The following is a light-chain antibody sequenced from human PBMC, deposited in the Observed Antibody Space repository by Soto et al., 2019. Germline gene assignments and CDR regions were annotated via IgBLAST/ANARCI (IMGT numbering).Light chain of an antibody. V-gene: IGKV1-27*01. J-gene: IGKJ2*01. CDR1: QDIRNW. CDR2: ATS. CDR3: QKYNSVPYT. Sequence: DIQMTQSPSSLSASVGDRVTITCRASQDIRNWLAWYQHKPGKVPELLIYATSTLKSGVPSRFSGRVSATDFTLTISSLQPEDAATYYCQKYNSVPYTVGQGTKLEIK.